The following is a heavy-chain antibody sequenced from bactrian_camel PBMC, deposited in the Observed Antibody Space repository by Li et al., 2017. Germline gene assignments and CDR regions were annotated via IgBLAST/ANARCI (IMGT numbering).Heavy chain of an antibody. CDR2: IRDGGATT. CDR1: RGFDDADAE. Sequence: HVQLVESGGGSVQIGGSLTLACAASRGFDDADAERGWFRQAPGKGREGVASIRDGGATTNYASSVKGRFTISQDNTKNTVYLQMSNLKPEDTAMYYCAAKMIEGSCSVVSAIDLWGKGTQVTVS. D-gene: IGHD1*01. J-gene: IGHJ7*01. V-gene: IGHV3S63*01.